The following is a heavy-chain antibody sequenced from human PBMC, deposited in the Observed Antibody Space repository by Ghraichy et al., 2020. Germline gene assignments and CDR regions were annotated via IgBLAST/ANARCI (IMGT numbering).Heavy chain of an antibody. V-gene: IGHV1-46*01. D-gene: IGHD3-22*01. Sequence: ASVKVSCKASGYTFISYYMHWVRRAPGQGLEWMAIINPSSGSTSYAQKFQGRVTMTRDTSTSTVYLELSSLRSEDTAVYYCARGYDSSAARFGMDVWGQGTTVIVSS. CDR3: ARGYDSSAARFGMDV. CDR2: INPSSGST. J-gene: IGHJ6*02. CDR1: GYTFISYY.